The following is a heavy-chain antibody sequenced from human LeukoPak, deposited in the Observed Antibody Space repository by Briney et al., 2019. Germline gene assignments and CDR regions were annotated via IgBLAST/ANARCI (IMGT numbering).Heavy chain of an antibody. V-gene: IGHV3-48*03. Sequence: PGGSLRLSCAASGFTFSSYEMNWVRQAPGKGLEWVSYISSSGSTIYYADSVKGRFTISRDNAKNSLYLQMNSLRAEDTAVYYCARGDYMVRGGDYYWGQGTLVTVSS. D-gene: IGHD3-10*01. CDR2: ISSSGSTI. CDR1: GFTFSSYE. J-gene: IGHJ4*02. CDR3: ARGDYMVRGGDYY.